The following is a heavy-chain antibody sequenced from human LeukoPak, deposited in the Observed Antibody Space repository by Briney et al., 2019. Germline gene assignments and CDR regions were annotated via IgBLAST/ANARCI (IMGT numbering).Heavy chain of an antibody. Sequence: SETLSLTCTVSGGSISSSSYYWGWIRQPPGKGLEWIESIYYSGSTYYNPSLKSRVTISVDTSKNQFSLKLSSVTAADTAVYYCARPACGYRSNFDYWGQGTLVTVSS. J-gene: IGHJ4*02. CDR3: ARPACGYRSNFDY. CDR2: IYYSGST. V-gene: IGHV4-39*01. CDR1: GGSISSSSYY. D-gene: IGHD5-18*01.